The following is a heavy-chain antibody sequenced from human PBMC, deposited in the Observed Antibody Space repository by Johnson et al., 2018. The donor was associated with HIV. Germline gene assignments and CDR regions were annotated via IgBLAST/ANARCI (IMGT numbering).Heavy chain of an antibody. V-gene: IGHV3-30*04. CDR2: ISYDGSNK. J-gene: IGHJ3*02. CDR3: ASSWGNAFDI. D-gene: IGHD7-27*01. CDR1: GFTFTTYA. Sequence: QVQLVESGGGVVQPGRSLRLSCAASGFTFTTYAMHWVHQAPGKGLEWVAVISYDGSNKYYADSVKGRFTISRDNSKNTLYLQMNSLRAEDTAVYYCASSWGNAFDIWGQGTVVTVSS.